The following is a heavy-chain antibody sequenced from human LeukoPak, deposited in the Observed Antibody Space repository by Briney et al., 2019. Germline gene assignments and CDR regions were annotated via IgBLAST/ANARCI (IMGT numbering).Heavy chain of an antibody. CDR2: IYYSGST. D-gene: IGHD6-13*01. J-gene: IGHJ4*02. CDR3: ARLSAAAGTIEDY. Sequence: SETLSLTCAVSGGSISSGGYSWSWIRQPPGKGLEWIGYIYYSGSTNYNPSLKSRVTISVDTSKNQFSLKLSSVTAADTAVYYCARLSAAAGTIEDYWGQGTLVTVPS. V-gene: IGHV4-61*08. CDR1: GGSISSGGYS.